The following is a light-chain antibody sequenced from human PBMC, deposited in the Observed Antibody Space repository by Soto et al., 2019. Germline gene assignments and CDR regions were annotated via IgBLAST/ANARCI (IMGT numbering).Light chain of an antibody. J-gene: IGKJ1*01. V-gene: IGKV3-20*01. CDR2: GAS. CDR3: QQYGSSPPWT. Sequence: EIVLTQSPGTLSLSPGERATLSCRASQSVSSSYLAWYQQKPGRAPRLLIYGASSRATGIPDRFSGSGSGTDFTLTISRLEPEDFAVYYCQQYGSSPPWTFGQGTNVEIK. CDR1: QSVSSSY.